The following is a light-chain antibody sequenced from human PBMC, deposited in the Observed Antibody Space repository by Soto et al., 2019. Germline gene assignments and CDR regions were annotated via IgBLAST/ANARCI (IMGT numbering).Light chain of an antibody. CDR2: GAS. J-gene: IGKJ1*01. CDR3: QQYNNRQT. CDR1: QSVSSN. V-gene: IGKV3-15*01. Sequence: EIVMTQSPATLSVSPGERATLSFRASQSVSSNLAWYQQKPGQAPRLLIYGASTRATGIPARFSGSGSGTEFTLTISSLQSEDFAVYYCQQYNNRQTFGQGTKVDIK.